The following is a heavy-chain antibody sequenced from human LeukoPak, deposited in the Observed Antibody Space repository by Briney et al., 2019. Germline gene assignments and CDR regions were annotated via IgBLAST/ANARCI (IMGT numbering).Heavy chain of an antibody. V-gene: IGHV4-4*07. J-gene: IGHJ4*02. CDR2: IYTSGTT. D-gene: IGHD1-7*01. Sequence: SETLSLTCTVSGGSISSYYWSWIRHPAGKGLEWIGRIYTSGTTNYNPSLMSRVTMSVDTSKSQFSLKLTSVTAADTAVYYCARGTGTTNFDYWGQGTLVTVSS. CDR1: GGSISSYY. CDR3: ARGTGTTNFDY.